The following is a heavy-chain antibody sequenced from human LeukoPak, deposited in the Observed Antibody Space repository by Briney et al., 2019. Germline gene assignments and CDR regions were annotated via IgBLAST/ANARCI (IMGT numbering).Heavy chain of an antibody. V-gene: IGHV3-15*01. CDR1: GFTVSSNY. CDR2: IKSKTDGGTT. Sequence: GGSLRLSCAASGFTVSSNYMSWVRQAPGKGLEWVGRIKSKTDGGTTDYAAPVKGRFTISRDDSKNTLYLQMNSLKTEDTAVYYCTTVGYHYGMDVWGQGTTVTVSS. J-gene: IGHJ6*02. CDR3: TTVGYHYGMDV.